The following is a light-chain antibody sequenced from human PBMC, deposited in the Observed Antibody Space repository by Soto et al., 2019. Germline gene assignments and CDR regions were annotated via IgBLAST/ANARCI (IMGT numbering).Light chain of an antibody. CDR3: LHYTSHPRT. V-gene: IGKV1-39*01. J-gene: IGKJ5*01. CDR2: DAS. Sequence: IQVNNSVASLSAKAGDRVTITCRASATIYRYLNWYQQKPCKAPSLLISDASTLQSGVPSRFSGSGSGTDFTLTISRLEPEDFATYYCLHYTSHPRTFGQRT. CDR1: ATIYRY.